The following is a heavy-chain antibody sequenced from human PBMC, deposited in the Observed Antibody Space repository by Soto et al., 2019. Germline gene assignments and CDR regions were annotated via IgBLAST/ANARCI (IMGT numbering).Heavy chain of an antibody. CDR3: ARGPSADKIDF. CDR1: GGSVGGGGYC. D-gene: IGHD3-3*01. Sequence: PLETLCVTCSVAGGSVGGGGYCWSWIRQPPGEGLEWIGHIYNSGSTYSNPSLRGRVTISVDTSKSQFSLKLSSVTAADTAVYYCARGPSADKIDFWGQGTLVTVSS. CDR2: IYNSGST. V-gene: IGHV4-30-4*01. J-gene: IGHJ4*02.